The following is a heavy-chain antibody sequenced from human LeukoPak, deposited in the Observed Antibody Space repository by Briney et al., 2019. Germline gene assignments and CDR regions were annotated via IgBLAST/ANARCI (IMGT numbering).Heavy chain of an antibody. V-gene: IGHV1-69*04. CDR2: IIPILGIA. J-gene: IGHJ5*02. Sequence: GASVKVSCKASGGTFSSYAISWVRQAPGQGLEWMGRIIPILGIANYAQKFQGRVTITADKSTSTAYMELSSLRSEDTAVYYCARDIGIVGANNWFDPWGQGTLVTVSS. CDR1: GGTFSSYA. D-gene: IGHD1-26*01. CDR3: ARDIGIVGANNWFDP.